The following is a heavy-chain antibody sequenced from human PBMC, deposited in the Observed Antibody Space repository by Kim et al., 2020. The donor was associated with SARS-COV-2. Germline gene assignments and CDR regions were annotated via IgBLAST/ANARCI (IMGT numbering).Heavy chain of an antibody. Sequence: SETLSLTCTVSGGSISNYYWTWIRQPPGKGLEWIGYVYYSGYTNYNSSLKSRVTISVDTSKNHFSLKLSSVTAADTAVYYCARDESWHDYGMDVWGQGTTVTVSS. CDR1: GGSISNYY. J-gene: IGHJ6*02. V-gene: IGHV4-59*13. CDR3: ARDESWHDYGMDV. CDR2: VYYSGYT.